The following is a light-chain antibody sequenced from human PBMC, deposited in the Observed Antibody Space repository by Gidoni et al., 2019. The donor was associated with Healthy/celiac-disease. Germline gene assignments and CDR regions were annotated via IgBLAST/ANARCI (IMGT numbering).Light chain of an antibody. V-gene: IGLV1-40*01. CDR1: SSNIGAGYD. J-gene: IGLJ3*02. CDR3: QSYDSSLSGLWV. Sequence: QSVLTQPPSVSGPPGQRVTISCTGSSSNIGAGYDVHWYQQLPGTAPKLLIYGNSNRPSGVPDRFSSSKSGTSASLAITGLQAEDEADYYCQSYDSSLSGLWVFGGGTKLTVL. CDR2: GNS.